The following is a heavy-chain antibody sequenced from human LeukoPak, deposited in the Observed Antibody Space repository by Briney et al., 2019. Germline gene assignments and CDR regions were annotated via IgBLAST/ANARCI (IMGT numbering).Heavy chain of an antibody. CDR1: GVSISSYY. D-gene: IGHD3-22*01. CDR2: INDSGST. CDR3: ARAIDYDSSGYYLGY. V-gene: IGHV4-34*01. J-gene: IGHJ4*02. Sequence: PSETLSLTCSVSGVSISSYYWSWIRQPPGKGLEWIGEINDSGSTNCNPSLKSRVSISVDTSKNQFSLKLSSVTAADTAVYYCARAIDYDSSGYYLGYWGQGTRVTVSS.